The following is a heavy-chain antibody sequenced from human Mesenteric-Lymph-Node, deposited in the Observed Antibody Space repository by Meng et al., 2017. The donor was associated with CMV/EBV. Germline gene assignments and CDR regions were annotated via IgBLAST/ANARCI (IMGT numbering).Heavy chain of an antibody. CDR3: ARNSSSSFGY. CDR1: GYAFSGYY. Sequence: ASVKVSCKASGYAFSGYYMHWVRQAPGQGLEWMGWINPDTGYVTNSAQKFQGRVTITRNTSISTAYMELSSLRSEDTAVYYCARNSSSSFGYWGQGTLVTVSS. CDR2: INPDTGYVT. D-gene: IGHD6-6*01. V-gene: IGHV1-2*02. J-gene: IGHJ4*02.